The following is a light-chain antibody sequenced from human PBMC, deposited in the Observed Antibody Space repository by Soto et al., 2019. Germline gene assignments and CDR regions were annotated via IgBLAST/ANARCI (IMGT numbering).Light chain of an antibody. CDR2: INT. J-gene: IGLJ3*02. CDR3: QSYDSSLSGLV. CDR1: SSNIGTYS. V-gene: IGLV1-44*01. Sequence: QSVLTQPPSASGTPGQRVTISCSGSSSNIGTYSVSWYQQFPGTAPRLLIYINTNRPSGVPDRFSASKSGTSASLAITGLQPEDEADYYCQSYDSSLSGLVFGGGTQLTVL.